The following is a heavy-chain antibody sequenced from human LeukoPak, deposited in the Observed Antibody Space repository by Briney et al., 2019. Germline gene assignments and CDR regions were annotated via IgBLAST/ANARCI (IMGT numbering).Heavy chain of an antibody. Sequence: SETLSLTCTVSGGSISSYYWSWIRQPPGKGLEWIGYIYYSGSTNYNPSLKSRVTISVDTSKNQFSLKLSSVTAADTAVYYCARVSTGLIQLRDYWFDPWGQGTLVTVSS. CDR2: IYYSGST. CDR1: GGSISSYY. J-gene: IGHJ5*02. CDR3: ARVSTGLIQLRDYWFDP. V-gene: IGHV4-59*01. D-gene: IGHD1-1*01.